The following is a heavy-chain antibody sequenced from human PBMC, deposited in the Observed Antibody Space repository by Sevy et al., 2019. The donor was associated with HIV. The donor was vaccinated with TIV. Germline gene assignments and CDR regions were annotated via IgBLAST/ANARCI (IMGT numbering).Heavy chain of an antibody. J-gene: IGHJ4*02. CDR3: ARVGYCSSTSCYTDYFDY. CDR1: GYTFTGYY. D-gene: IGHD2-2*02. Sequence: ASGKVSCNASGYTFTGYYMHWVRQAPGQGLEWMGWINPNSGGTNYAQKFQGRVTMTRDTSISTAYMELSRLRSDDTAVYYCARVGYCSSTSCYTDYFDYWGQGPLVTASS. CDR2: INPNSGGT. V-gene: IGHV1-2*02.